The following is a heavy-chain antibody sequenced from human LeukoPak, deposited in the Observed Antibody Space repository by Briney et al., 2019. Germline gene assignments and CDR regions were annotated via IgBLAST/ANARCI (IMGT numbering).Heavy chain of an antibody. CDR1: GFTFSSYA. CDR2: ISGSGGST. J-gene: IGHJ5*02. V-gene: IGHV3-23*01. Sequence: GGSLRLSCAASGFTFSSYAMSWVRQAPGKGLEWVSAISGSGGSTYYADSVKGRFTISRDNAKNSLYLQMNSLRAEDTAVYYCARSAYYYDSMPRAWDWFDPWGQGTLVTVSS. CDR3: ARSAYYYDSMPRAWDWFDP. D-gene: IGHD3-22*01.